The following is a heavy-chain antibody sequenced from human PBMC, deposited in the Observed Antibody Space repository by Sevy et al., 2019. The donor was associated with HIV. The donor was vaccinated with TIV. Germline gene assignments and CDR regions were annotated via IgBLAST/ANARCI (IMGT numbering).Heavy chain of an antibody. V-gene: IGHV4-59*08. J-gene: IGHJ3*02. CDR2: VYYNGGT. Sequence: SETLSLTCTVSGGSINSDHWNWIRQPPGKGLEWIGYVYYNGGTNYNPSLKNRVTISVDRTKNQFSLKLTSVTAADTAVYCGARRNDFDIWGQGTMVTVSS. CDR1: GGSINSDH. CDR3: ARRNDFDI.